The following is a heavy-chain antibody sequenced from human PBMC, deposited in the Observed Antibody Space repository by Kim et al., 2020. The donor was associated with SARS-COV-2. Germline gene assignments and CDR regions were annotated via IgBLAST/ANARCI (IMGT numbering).Heavy chain of an antibody. V-gene: IGHV3-74*01. Sequence: SLKDRFTISRDNAKHTLFLQMNSLRAEDTAVYYCARDRAEDIYTDQPLFDLWGQGTLVTVSS. D-gene: IGHD3-16*01. CDR3: ARDRAEDIYTDQPLFDL. J-gene: IGHJ4*02.